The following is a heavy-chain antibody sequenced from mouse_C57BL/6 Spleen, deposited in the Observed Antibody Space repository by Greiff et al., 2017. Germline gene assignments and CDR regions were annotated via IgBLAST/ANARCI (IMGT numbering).Heavy chain of an antibody. CDR2: IDPSDSET. V-gene: IGHV1-52*01. Sequence: VQLQQPGAELVRPGSSVKLSCKASGYTFTSYWMHWVKQRPIQGLEWIGNIDPSDSETHYNQKFKDKATLTVDKSSSTAYMQLSSLTSEDSAVYYCARGSGSPYYYAMDYWGQGTSVTVSS. D-gene: IGHD3-1*01. J-gene: IGHJ4*01. CDR3: ARGSGSPYYYAMDY. CDR1: GYTFTSYW.